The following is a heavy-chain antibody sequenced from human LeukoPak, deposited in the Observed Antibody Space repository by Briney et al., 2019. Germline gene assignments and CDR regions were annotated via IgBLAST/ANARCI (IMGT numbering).Heavy chain of an antibody. Sequence: GGSLRLSCAASGFTFSSYAMGWVRQAPGKGLEWVSAISGSGGSTYYADSVKGRFTISRDNSKNTLYLQMNSLRAEDTAVYYCAKDLIVVVVAATPGDYWGQGTLVTVSS. CDR1: GFTFSSYA. V-gene: IGHV3-23*01. CDR2: ISGSGGST. D-gene: IGHD2-15*01. J-gene: IGHJ4*02. CDR3: AKDLIVVVVAATPGDY.